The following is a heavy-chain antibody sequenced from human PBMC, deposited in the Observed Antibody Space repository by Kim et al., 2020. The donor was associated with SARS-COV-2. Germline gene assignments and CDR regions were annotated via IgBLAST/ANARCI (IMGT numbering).Heavy chain of an antibody. D-gene: IGHD1-26*01. CDR1: GGSISSYY. V-gene: IGHV4-59*01. CDR3: ARDLPRWELGPHTSAFDI. CDR2: IYYSGST. J-gene: IGHJ3*02. Sequence: SETLSLTCTVSGGSISSYYWSWIRQPPGKGLEWIGYIYYSGSTNYNPSLKSRVTISVDTSKNQFSLKLSSVTAADTAVYYCARDLPRWELGPHTSAFDIWGQGTMVTVSS.